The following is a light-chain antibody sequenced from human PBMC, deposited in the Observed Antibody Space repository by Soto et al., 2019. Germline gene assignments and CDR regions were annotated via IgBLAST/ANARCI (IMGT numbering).Light chain of an antibody. J-gene: IGKJ1*01. CDR2: AAS. Sequence: EIVLTQSPGTLSLSPGERATLSCRASQSVSSSYSAWYQQKPGQAPRLLIYAASNRATGIPDRFSGSGSGTDFTLTISRLEPEDFAVYYCQQHGTAAWTFGQGTRVEIK. CDR1: QSVSSSY. CDR3: QQHGTAAWT. V-gene: IGKV3-20*01.